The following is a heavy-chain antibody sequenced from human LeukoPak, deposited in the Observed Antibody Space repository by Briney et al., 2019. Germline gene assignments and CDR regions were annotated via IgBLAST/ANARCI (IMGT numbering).Heavy chain of an antibody. J-gene: IGHJ4*02. Sequence: GGPLRLSCAASGFTFSSSDMNWVRQAPGKGLEWVSYIISSGRTKNYADSVKGRFTISRDNAKNSLYLQMNSLRAEDTAVYYCAREGSSYAPSGPFYFDYWGQGTLVTVSS. CDR2: IISSGRTK. V-gene: IGHV3-48*03. CDR3: AREGSSYAPSGPFYFDY. CDR1: GFTFSSSD. D-gene: IGHD1-26*01.